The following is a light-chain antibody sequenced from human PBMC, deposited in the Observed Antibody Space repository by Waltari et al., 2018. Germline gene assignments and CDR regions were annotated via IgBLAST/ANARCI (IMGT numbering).Light chain of an antibody. J-gene: IGKJ5*01. V-gene: IGKV1-5*03. CDR2: QAS. CDR1: KSIAIW. CDR3: QQYKSYPIT. Sequence: DIQMTQSHSTLSASIGDRVTITCRASKSIAIWLAWYQQKPGKDPKLLIYQASSLESGVASRFSGSGFGTEFTLTISSLQPDDFAVYYCQQYKSYPITFGQGTRLEIK.